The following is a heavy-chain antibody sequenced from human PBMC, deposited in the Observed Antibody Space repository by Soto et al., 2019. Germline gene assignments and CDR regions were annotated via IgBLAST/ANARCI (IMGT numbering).Heavy chain of an antibody. D-gene: IGHD3-3*01. CDR3: ARERPNAIFGVVLYYGMEV. Sequence: SVKISCKASGGTLSNYGVSWVRQAPGQGLEWMGGIIPISGAAKYAPRFQGRVTISADESANTAYLEVNILRSEDTAVYYCARERPNAIFGVVLYYGMEVWGQGTKVTVSS. CDR2: IIPISGAA. J-gene: IGHJ6*02. V-gene: IGHV1-69*13. CDR1: GGTLSNYG.